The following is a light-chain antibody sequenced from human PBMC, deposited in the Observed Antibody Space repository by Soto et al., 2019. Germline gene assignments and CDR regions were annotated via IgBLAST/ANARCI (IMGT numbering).Light chain of an antibody. Sequence: EIVMTQSPATLSVSPGERATLSCRASQSVSSSLAWYQQKPGQAPRLLIYGASTRATGIPARFSGSGSGTEFTLTISSLQSEDFAVYYCHQYNNWPQTFGQGTKLEIK. V-gene: IGKV3-15*01. CDR2: GAS. J-gene: IGKJ2*01. CDR3: HQYNNWPQT. CDR1: QSVSSS.